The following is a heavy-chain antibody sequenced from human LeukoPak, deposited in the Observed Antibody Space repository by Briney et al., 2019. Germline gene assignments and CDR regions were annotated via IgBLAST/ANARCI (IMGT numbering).Heavy chain of an antibody. D-gene: IGHD6-13*01. J-gene: IGHJ4*02. CDR3: AKETGIAAAGILPISDY. V-gene: IGHV3-23*01. CDR1: GFTFSNYG. Sequence: GGSLRLSCAVSGFTFSNYGMIWVRQAPGKGLEWVSGISGGGGSTYYADSVKGRFTISRDNSKNTQYLQMNSLRAEDTAVYYCAKETGIAAAGILPISDYWGQGTLVTVSS. CDR2: ISGGGGST.